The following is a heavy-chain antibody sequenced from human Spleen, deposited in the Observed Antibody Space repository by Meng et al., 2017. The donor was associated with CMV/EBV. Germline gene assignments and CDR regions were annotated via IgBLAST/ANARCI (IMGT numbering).Heavy chain of an antibody. CDR1: GGSFSGYY. J-gene: IGHJ4*02. CDR2: INHSGST. D-gene: IGHD6-19*01. V-gene: IGHV4-34*01. CDR3: ARGAVAGTNY. Sequence: QVQLQQGGAGLLKPSETLSLTCAVYGGSFSGYYWSWIRQPPGKGLEWIGEINHSGSTNYNPSLKSRVTISVDTSKNQFSLKLSSVTAADTAVYYCARGAVAGTNYWGQGTLVTVSS.